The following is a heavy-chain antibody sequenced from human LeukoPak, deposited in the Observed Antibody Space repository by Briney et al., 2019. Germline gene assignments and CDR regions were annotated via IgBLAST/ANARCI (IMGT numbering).Heavy chain of an antibody. CDR2: IHPGTGDT. J-gene: IGHJ4*02. CDR3: SSHYGRGPV. CDR1: GYSFRDHH. Sequence: GASVKVSCKALGYSFRDHHVIWVRQAPGQGLEWMGWIHPGTGDTKFGQNFQGRLTMTWDTSITTAYMDLIELTSDDTAVYYCSSHYGRGPVWGQGTLVTASS. V-gene: IGHV1-2*02. D-gene: IGHD3-10*02.